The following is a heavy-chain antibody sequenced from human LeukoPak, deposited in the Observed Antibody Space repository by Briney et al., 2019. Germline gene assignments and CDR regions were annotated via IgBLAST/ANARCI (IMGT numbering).Heavy chain of an antibody. J-gene: IGHJ2*01. CDR3: AKGDSSSWYWYFDL. Sequence: GRSLRLSCAASGFTFDDYAMHWVQQAPGKGLEWVSGISWNSGSIGYADSVKGRFTISRDNAKNSLYLQMNSLRAEDMALYYCAKGDSSSWYWYFDLWGRGTLVTVSS. V-gene: IGHV3-9*03. CDR1: GFTFDDYA. D-gene: IGHD6-13*01. CDR2: ISWNSGSI.